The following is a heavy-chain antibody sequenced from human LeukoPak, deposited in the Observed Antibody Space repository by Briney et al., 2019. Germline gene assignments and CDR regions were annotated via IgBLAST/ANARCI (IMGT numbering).Heavy chain of an antibody. Sequence: GGSLRLSCAASGFSFSKYGMSWVRQAPGKGLEWVSAISGSGAGTYYADSVKGRFTISRDNAKNSLYLQMNSLRAEDTAVYYCAELGITMIGGVWGKGTTVTISS. V-gene: IGHV3-23*01. CDR2: ISGSGAGT. J-gene: IGHJ6*04. D-gene: IGHD3-10*02. CDR3: AELGITMIGGV. CDR1: GFSFSKYG.